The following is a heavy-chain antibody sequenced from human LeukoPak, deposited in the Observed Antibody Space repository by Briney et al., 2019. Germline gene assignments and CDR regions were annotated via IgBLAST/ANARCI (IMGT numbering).Heavy chain of an antibody. CDR2: ISSSGSTI. J-gene: IGHJ6*01. CDR1: GFTFSSYE. CDR3: AELGITGTAGV. Sequence: GGSLRLSCAASGFTFSSYEMNWVRQAPGKGLEWVSYISSSGSTIYYADSVKGRFTISRDNAKSSLYLQMNSLRAEDTAVYYCAELGITGTAGVGGKASTVTISS. V-gene: IGHV3-48*03. D-gene: IGHD1-20*01.